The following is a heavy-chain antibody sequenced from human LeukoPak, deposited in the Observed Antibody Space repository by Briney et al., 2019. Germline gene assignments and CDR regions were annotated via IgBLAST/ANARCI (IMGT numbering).Heavy chain of an antibody. V-gene: IGHV3-66*01. CDR1: GFTVSSNY. CDR3: ARDLVMVRGVINQPTSFDY. CDR2: IYSGGST. J-gene: IGHJ4*02. Sequence: GGSLRLSCAASGFTVSSNYMSWVRQAPGKGLEWVSVIYSGGSTYYADSVKGRFTISRDNAKNSLYLQMNSLRAEDTAVYYCARDLVMVRGVINQPTSFDYWGQGTLVTVSS. D-gene: IGHD3-10*01.